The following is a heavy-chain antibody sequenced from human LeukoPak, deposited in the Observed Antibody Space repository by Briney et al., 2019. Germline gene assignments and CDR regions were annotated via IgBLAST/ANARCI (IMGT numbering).Heavy chain of an antibody. J-gene: IGHJ4*02. D-gene: IGHD6-19*01. Sequence: GGSLRLSCSGSGFTFSRYDMNWVRQAPGEGLEWVSIITHSDNSTYYADSVKGRFTISRDNSKNTLYLQMNSLRTEDTAIYYCAKVRAGWYFDYWGQGILVTVSS. CDR3: AKVRAGWYFDY. V-gene: IGHV3-23*01. CDR1: GFTFSRYD. CDR2: ITHSDNST.